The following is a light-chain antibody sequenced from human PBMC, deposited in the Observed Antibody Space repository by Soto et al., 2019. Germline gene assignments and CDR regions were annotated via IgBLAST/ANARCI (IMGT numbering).Light chain of an antibody. J-gene: IGKJ4*01. V-gene: IGKV4-1*01. CDR2: WTS. Sequence: DIVMTQSPDSLAVSLGERATINCKSSQIVLYSSDNKNRLAWYQQKPGQPPKLLIDWTSTRESGVPDRFSGSGSGKDFTLTNSSLQAEDVAVYYCQQYYNTPLTFGGGTKVEIK. CDR3: QQYYNTPLT. CDR1: QIVLYSSDNKNR.